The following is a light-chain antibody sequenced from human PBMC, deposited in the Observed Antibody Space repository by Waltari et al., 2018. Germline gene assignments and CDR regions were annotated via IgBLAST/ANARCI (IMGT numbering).Light chain of an antibody. CDR3: QQADSLPLT. CDR2: AAS. J-gene: IGKJ4*01. CDR1: QRITSW. Sequence: DTQMTQYPSSVPASVGHTVTTTCRASQRITSWLAWYQQKPGKAPKLLIYAASSLQSGVPSRFSGSGSGADFTLTISSLQPEDFATYYCQQADSLPLTFGGGTKVEIK. V-gene: IGKV1D-12*01.